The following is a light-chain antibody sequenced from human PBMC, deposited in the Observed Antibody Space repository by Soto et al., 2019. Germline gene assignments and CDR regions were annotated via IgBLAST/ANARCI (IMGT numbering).Light chain of an antibody. J-gene: IGKJ5*01. V-gene: IGKV1-39*01. CDR3: QQSYGTPIT. Sequence: DIQMTQSPSSLSASVGDRVTITCLASQSITFYLNWYQQKPGKAPKLLIYAASSLQSGVPSRFSGGGSGTDFTLTISSLQPEDFATYYCQQSYGTPITFGQGTRLEIK. CDR1: QSITFY. CDR2: AAS.